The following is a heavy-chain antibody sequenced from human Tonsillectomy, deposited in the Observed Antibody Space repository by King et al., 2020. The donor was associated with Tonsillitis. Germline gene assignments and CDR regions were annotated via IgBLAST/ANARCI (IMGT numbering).Heavy chain of an antibody. V-gene: IGHV4-34*01. Sequence: VQLQQWGAGLLKPSETLSLTCAVYGGSFSGYYWSGIRQPPGKGLEWIGEINHSGSTNYNPSLTSRVTISVDTSKNQFSLKLSSVTAADTAVYYCARGTRGYYYYMDVWGQGTTVTVSS. CDR2: INHSGST. CDR1: GGSFSGYY. D-gene: IGHD3-10*01. CDR3: ARGTRGYYYYMDV. J-gene: IGHJ6*03.